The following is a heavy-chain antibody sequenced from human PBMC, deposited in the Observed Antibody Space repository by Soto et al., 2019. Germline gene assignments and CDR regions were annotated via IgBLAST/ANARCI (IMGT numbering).Heavy chain of an antibody. CDR2: ILPIMGSV. CDR3: ARIPRYSYPTSDPLDN. Sequence: SVKVSCQASGGTFNTYTFSWVRPAPGQGREWMGSILPIMGSVNYAHDFRGRLSITADPSTTTAYMELTSLTSHDTAIYYCARIPRYSYPTSDPLDNWGQGTLVPVSS. V-gene: IGHV1-69*08. J-gene: IGHJ4*02. D-gene: IGHD2-15*01. CDR1: GGTFNTYT.